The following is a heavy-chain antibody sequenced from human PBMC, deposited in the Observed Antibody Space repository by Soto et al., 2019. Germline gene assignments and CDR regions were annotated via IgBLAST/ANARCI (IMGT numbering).Heavy chain of an antibody. D-gene: IGHD6-13*01. CDR1: GFTFSSYA. CDR2: ISGSGGST. V-gene: IGHV3-23*01. Sequence: PGGSLRLSCAASGFTFSSYAMSWVRQAPGKGLEWVSAISGSGGSTYYADSVKGRFTISRGNSKNTLYLQMNSLRAEDTAVYYCAKASIAAAGYPDYYYGMDVWGQGTTVTVSS. J-gene: IGHJ6*02. CDR3: AKASIAAAGYPDYYYGMDV.